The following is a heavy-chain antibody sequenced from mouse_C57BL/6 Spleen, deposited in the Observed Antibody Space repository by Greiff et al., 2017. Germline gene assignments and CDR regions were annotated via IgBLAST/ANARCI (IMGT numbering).Heavy chain of an antibody. CDR2: INPGSGGT. V-gene: IGHV1-54*01. J-gene: IGHJ3*01. CDR1: GYAFTNYL. CDR3: ARGGTRAWFAY. Sequence: VKLQESGAELVRPGTSVKVSCKASGYAFTNYLIEWVKQRPGQGLEWIGVINPGSGGTNYNEKFKGKATLTADKSSSTAYMQLSSLTSEDSAVYFCARGGTRAWFAYWGQGTLVTVSA. D-gene: IGHD3-3*01.